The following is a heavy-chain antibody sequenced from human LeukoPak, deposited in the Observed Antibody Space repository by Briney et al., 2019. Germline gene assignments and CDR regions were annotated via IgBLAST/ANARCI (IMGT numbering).Heavy chain of an antibody. Sequence: GGSLRLSCAASGFTVSSNYMSWVRQDPGKGLEWVSDIYSGGSTFYADSVKGRFTISRDNSKNTLYLQMDSLRAEDTAVYYCARDLVGFGGGRGYFDYWGQGTLVTVSS. CDR2: IYSGGST. D-gene: IGHD2-21*01. V-gene: IGHV3-66*01. J-gene: IGHJ4*02. CDR3: ARDLVGFGGGRGYFDY. CDR1: GFTVSSNY.